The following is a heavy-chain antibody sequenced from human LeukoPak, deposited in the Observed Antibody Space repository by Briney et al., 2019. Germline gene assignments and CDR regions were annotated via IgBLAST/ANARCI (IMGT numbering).Heavy chain of an antibody. D-gene: IGHD1-20*01. V-gene: IGHV1-8*02. Sequence: ASVKVSCKASGYTFTSYDINWVRQATGQGLEWMGWMNPNSGNTGYAQKFQGRVTMTRNTSISTAYMELSSLRSEDTAVYYCARGGGQPNWNDVGFDYWGQGTLVTVSS. CDR2: MNPNSGNT. CDR3: ARGGGQPNWNDVGFDY. CDR1: GYTFTSYD. J-gene: IGHJ4*02.